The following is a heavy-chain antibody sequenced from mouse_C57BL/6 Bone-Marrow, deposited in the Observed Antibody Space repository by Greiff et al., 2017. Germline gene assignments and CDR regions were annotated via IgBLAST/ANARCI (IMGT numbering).Heavy chain of an antibody. V-gene: IGHV1-52*01. CDR3: TRRGIYYEFAY. D-gene: IGHD2-4*01. CDR2: IDPPDSET. Sequence: QVQLQQSGAELVRPGSSVKLSCKASGYTFTSYWMHWVKQRPIQGLEWIGNIDPPDSETHYNQKFKDKATLTVDKSSSTAYMQLSSLTSEDSAVYYCTRRGIYYEFAYWGQGTLVTVSA. J-gene: IGHJ3*01. CDR1: GYTFTSYW.